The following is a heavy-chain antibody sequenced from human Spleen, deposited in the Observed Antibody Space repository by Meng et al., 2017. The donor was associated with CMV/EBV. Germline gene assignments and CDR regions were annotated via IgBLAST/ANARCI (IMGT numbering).Heavy chain of an antibody. D-gene: IGHD6-13*01. CDR3: ARDPRYSSS. Sequence: QRPLQESGPGLVKPSETLSLTCTVSGGSISSSSYYWGWIRQPPGKGLEWIGSIYYSGSTYYNPSLKSRVTISVDTSKNQFSLKLSSVTAADTAVYYCARDPRYSSSWGQGTLVTVSS. J-gene: IGHJ4*02. V-gene: IGHV4-39*07. CDR2: IYYSGST. CDR1: GGSISSSSYY.